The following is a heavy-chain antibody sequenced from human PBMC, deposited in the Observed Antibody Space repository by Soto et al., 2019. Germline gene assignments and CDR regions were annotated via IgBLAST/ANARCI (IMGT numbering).Heavy chain of an antibody. D-gene: IGHD3-22*01. CDR3: ARRYYYDSRGFDY. J-gene: IGHJ4*02. CDR1: GYSFTSYW. Sequence: GESLKISCKGSGYSFTSYWISWVRQMPGKGLEWMGRIDPSDSYTNYSPSFQGHVTISADKSISTAYLQWSSLRASDTAMYYCARRYYYDSRGFDYWGQGTLVTVSS. CDR2: IDPSDSYT. V-gene: IGHV5-10-1*01.